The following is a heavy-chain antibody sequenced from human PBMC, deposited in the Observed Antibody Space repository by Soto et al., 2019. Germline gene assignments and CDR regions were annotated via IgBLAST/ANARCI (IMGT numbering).Heavy chain of an antibody. D-gene: IGHD4-17*01. CDR2: IIPILGIA. CDR1: GGTFSSYT. CDR3: ARGDYGDAPLDY. V-gene: IGHV1-69*02. Sequence: QVQLVQSGAEVKKPGSSVKVSCKASGGTFSSYTISWVRQAPGQGLEWMGRIIPILGIANYAQKFQGRVTITADKSTSTAYMELSSLRSEDTAVYYCARGDYGDAPLDYWGQRTLVTVSS. J-gene: IGHJ4*02.